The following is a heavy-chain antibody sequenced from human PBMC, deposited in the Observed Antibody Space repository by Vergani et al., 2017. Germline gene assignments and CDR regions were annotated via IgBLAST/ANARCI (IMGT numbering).Heavy chain of an antibody. V-gene: IGHV3-21*01. Sequence: EVQLVESGGGLVKPGGSLRLSCAASGFTFSSYSMNWVRQAPGKGLEWVSSISSSSSYIYYADSVKGRFTICRDNAKKSLYLQMNSLRAEDTALYYCARDRDIQLWSPSGMDVWSQGTTVTVSS. D-gene: IGHD5-18*01. CDR3: ARDRDIQLWSPSGMDV. CDR2: ISSSSSYI. CDR1: GFTFSSYS. J-gene: IGHJ6*02.